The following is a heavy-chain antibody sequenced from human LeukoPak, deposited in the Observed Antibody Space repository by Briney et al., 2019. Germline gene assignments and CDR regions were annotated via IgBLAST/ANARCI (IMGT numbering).Heavy chain of an antibody. V-gene: IGHV3-23*01. CDR1: GFTFSSYA. J-gene: IGHJ4*02. CDR2: LSASGGLT. CDR3: AKDDRIQTRRYSYKY. Sequence: GGSLRLSCAASGFTFSSYAMSWVRQAPGKGLEWVSGLSASGGLTYYADSVKGRFTISRDNSKNTLYLQMNSLRGEDTAVYYCAKDDRIQTRRYSYKYWGQGTLVTVSS. D-gene: IGHD5-18*01.